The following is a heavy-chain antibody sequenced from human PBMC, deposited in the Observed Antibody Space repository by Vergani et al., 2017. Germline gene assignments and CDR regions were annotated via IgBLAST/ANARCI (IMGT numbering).Heavy chain of an antibody. V-gene: IGHV3-30*02. J-gene: IGHJ4*02. CDR1: GFTFSSYA. D-gene: IGHD3-22*01. CDR2: IRYDGSNQ. Sequence: QVQLVESGGGVVQPGGSLRLSCAASGFTFSSYAMHWVRQAPGKGLEWVAFIRYDGSNQYYADSVKGRFTISRDNSKNTLYLQMNSLRSEDTAVYYCARLSYDTTPYLQGGYDCWGQGTLVSVSS. CDR3: ARLSYDTTPYLQGGYDC.